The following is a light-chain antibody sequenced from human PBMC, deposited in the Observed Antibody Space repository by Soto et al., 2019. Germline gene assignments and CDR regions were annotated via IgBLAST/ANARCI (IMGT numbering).Light chain of an antibody. CDR2: GDT. V-gene: IGLV1-40*01. Sequence: QSVLTQPPSVSGAPGQRVTISCTGSSSNFGAGSDVQWFQQFPGTAPKLLIYGDTIRPSGVPDRFSGSKSDTSASLAITGLQAEDEADYYCQSYDSRLRWVFGGGTKVTVL. CDR1: SSNFGAGSD. CDR3: QSYDSRLRWV. J-gene: IGLJ2*01.